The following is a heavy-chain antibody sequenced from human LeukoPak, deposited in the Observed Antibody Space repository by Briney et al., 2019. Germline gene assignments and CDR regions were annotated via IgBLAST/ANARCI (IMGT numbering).Heavy chain of an antibody. D-gene: IGHD6-19*01. CDR2: IYYSGST. Sequence: SETLSLTCTVSGGSISSSSYYWGWIRQPPGKGLEWIGSIYYSGSTYYNPSLKSRVTISVDTSKNQFSLKLSSVTAADTAVYYCARGGRYSSGYNWFDPWGQGTLVTVSS. CDR1: GGSISSSSYY. CDR3: ARGGRYSSGYNWFDP. V-gene: IGHV4-39*07. J-gene: IGHJ5*02.